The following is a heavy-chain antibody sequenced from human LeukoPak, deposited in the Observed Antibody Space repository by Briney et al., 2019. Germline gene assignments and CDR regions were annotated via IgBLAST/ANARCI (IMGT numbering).Heavy chain of an antibody. V-gene: IGHV1-2*02. J-gene: IGHJ4*02. CDR3: ARGWRVGIQLWGVAVADYFDY. Sequence: ASVKVSCKASGYTFTGYYMHWVRQAPGQGLEWMGWINPNSGGTNYAQKFQGRVTMTRDTSISTAYMELSRLRSDDTAVYYCARGWRVGIQLWGVAVADYFDYWGQGTLVTVSS. D-gene: IGHD5-18*01. CDR2: INPNSGGT. CDR1: GYTFTGYY.